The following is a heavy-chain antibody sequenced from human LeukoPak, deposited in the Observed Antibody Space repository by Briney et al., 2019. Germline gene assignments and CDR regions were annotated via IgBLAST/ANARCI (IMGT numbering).Heavy chain of an antibody. CDR3: ARGVASAPRSAFDI. J-gene: IGHJ3*02. D-gene: IGHD6-13*01. CDR1: GFTFGDYA. CDR2: AKQDGSGS. Sequence: GGSLRLSCTASGFTFGDYAMSWIRQAPGKGLEWVGNAKQDGSGSTCVDSVKGRFTISRDNAKNSLYLQMNGLRAEDTAVYYCARGVASAPRSAFDIWGQGTMVIVSS. V-gene: IGHV3-7*03.